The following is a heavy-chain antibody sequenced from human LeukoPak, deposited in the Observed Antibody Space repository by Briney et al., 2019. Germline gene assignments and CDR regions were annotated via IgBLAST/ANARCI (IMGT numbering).Heavy chain of an antibody. CDR3: AREIGYSGYDRPAAATNWFDP. D-gene: IGHD5-12*01. Sequence: PSETLSLTCAVYGGSFSGYYWSWIRQPPGKGLEWIGYIYYSGSTNYNPSLKSRVTISVDTSKNQFSLKLSSVTAADTAVYYCAREIGYSGYDRPAAATNWFDPWGQGTLVTVSS. V-gene: IGHV4-59*01. CDR1: GGSFSGYY. CDR2: IYYSGST. J-gene: IGHJ5*02.